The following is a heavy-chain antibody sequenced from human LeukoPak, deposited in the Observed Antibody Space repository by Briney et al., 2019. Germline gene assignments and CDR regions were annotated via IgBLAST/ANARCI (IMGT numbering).Heavy chain of an antibody. J-gene: IGHJ4*02. CDR1: GGSISSGGYY. CDR2: IYHSGST. CDR3: ARTPPTQDYGDYERIDY. Sequence: PSETLSLTCTVSGGSISSGGYYWSWIRQPPGKGLEWIGYIYHSGSTYYNPSLKSRVTISVDRSKNQFSLKLSSVTAADTAVYYCARTPPTQDYGDYERIDYWGQGTLVTVSS. D-gene: IGHD4-17*01. V-gene: IGHV4-30-2*01.